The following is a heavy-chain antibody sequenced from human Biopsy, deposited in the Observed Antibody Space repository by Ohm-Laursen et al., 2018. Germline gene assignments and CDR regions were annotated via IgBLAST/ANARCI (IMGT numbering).Heavy chain of an antibody. Sequence: SLRLSCTASGFSFSSYWMHWVRQAPGKGLDWVSIIFAGGGRTYYADSVKGRFTISRDISENTVSLQMNNLTAEDTAVYYCAREGRDYWGQGTLVTVSS. V-gene: IGHV3-53*01. CDR2: IFAGGGRT. CDR1: GFSFSSYW. CDR3: AREGRDY. J-gene: IGHJ4*02.